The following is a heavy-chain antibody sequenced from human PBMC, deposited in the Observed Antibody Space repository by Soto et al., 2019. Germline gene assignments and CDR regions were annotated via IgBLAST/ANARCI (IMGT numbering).Heavy chain of an antibody. CDR3: ATAGLTGTV. V-gene: IGHV3-48*03. D-gene: IGHD3-9*01. Sequence: SLRLSCAPSGFTFSSYEMNWVRQAPGKGLEWVSYISVSGTMRFYADAVKGRFTISRDNTKKILYLQMNSLRAEDTALYYCATAGLTGTVWGQGTRVTVSS. J-gene: IGHJ6*02. CDR1: GFTFSSYE. CDR2: ISVSGTMR.